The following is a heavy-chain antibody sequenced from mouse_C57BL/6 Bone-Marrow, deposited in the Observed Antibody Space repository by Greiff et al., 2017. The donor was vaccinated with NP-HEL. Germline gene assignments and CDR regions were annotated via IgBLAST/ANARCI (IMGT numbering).Heavy chain of an antibody. CDR3: ARSFRWDEEDYFDY. CDR1: GFSLTSYA. D-gene: IGHD4-1*01. CDR2: IWTGGGT. Sequence: VQRVESGPGLVAPSQSLSITCTVSGFSLTSYAISWVRQPPGKGLEWLGVIWTGGGTNYNLALKSRLSISKDNSKSQVFLKMNSLQTDDTARYYCARSFRWDEEDYFDYWGQGTTLTVSS. J-gene: IGHJ2*01. V-gene: IGHV2-9-1*01.